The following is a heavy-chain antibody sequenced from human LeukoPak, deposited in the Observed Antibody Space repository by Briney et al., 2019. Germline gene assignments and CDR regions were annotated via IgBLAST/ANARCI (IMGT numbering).Heavy chain of an antibody. V-gene: IGHV3-21*01. J-gene: IGHJ4*02. CDR2: ISSSSSYI. D-gene: IGHD2-2*01. Sequence: PGGSLRLSCAASGFTFSSYSMNWVRQAPGKGLEWVSSISSSSSYIYYADSVKGRFTISRDNAKNSLYLQMNSLRAEDTAVYYCAMLAVQVPAAIVGDYWGQGTLVTVSS. CDR1: GFTFSSYS. CDR3: AMLAVQVPAAIVGDY.